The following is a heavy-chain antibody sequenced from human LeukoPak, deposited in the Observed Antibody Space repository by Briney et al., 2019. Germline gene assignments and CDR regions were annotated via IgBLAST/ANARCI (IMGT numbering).Heavy chain of an antibody. J-gene: IGHJ3*02. V-gene: IGHV3-30*04. CDR3: AKDLYSSGLGAFDI. CDR2: ISYDGSNK. CDR1: GFTFSSYA. Sequence: GGSLRLSCAASGFTFSSYAMHWVRQAPGKGLEWVAVISYDGSNKYYADSVKGRFTISRDNSKNTLHLQMNSLRAEDTAVYYCAKDLYSSGLGAFDIWGQGTTVTASS. D-gene: IGHD6-19*01.